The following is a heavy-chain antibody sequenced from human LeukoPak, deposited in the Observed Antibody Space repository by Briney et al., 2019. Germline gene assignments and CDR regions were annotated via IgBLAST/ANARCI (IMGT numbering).Heavy chain of an antibody. V-gene: IGHV3-48*01. CDR2: IRGSSNTI. CDR3: ARDSGGIEDAFDI. CDR1: GFTFKRDS. J-gene: IGHJ3*02. D-gene: IGHD2-15*01. Sequence: GGSLRLSCVASGFTFKRDSMNWVRQAPGKGLEWVSYIRGSSNTIHYADSVQGRFTVSRDNDKKSLYLQMNSLRAEDTALYYCARDSGGIEDAFDIWGQGTMVTVSS.